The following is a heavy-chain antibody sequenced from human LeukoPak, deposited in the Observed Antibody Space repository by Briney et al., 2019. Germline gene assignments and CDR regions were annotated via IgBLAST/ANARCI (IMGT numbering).Heavy chain of an antibody. D-gene: IGHD6-19*01. J-gene: IGHJ4*02. V-gene: IGHV3-23*01. CDR2: ITDSGGST. CDR3: AKEKSVAGTEFDY. CDR1: GFTFSSHA. Sequence: GGSLRLSCAASGFTFSSHAMSWVRQAPGKGLEWVSAITDSGGSTYYVDSVKGRFTISRDNSKNTLYLQMNSMRAEDTAVYYCAKEKSVAGTEFDYWGQGTLVTVSS.